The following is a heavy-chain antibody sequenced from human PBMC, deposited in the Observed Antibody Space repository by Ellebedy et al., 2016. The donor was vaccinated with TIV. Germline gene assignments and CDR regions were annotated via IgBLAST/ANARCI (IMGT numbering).Heavy chain of an antibody. J-gene: IGHJ4*02. CDR2: IYYSGST. Sequence: SKTLSLTXAVYGGSFSGHYWSWVRQPPGKGLEWIGYIYYSGSTYYNPSLKSRVTISVDTSKNQFSLKLSSVTAADTAVYYCARGLHYWGQGTLVTVSS. V-gene: IGHV4-34*01. D-gene: IGHD5-18*01. CDR3: ARGLHY. CDR1: GGSFSGHY.